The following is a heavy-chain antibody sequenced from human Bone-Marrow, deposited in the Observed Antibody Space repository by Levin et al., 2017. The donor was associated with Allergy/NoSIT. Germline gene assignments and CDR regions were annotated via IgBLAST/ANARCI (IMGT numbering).Heavy chain of an antibody. CDR3: ARSGCSDGSCLLIDAFDI. J-gene: IGHJ3*02. D-gene: IGHD2-15*01. Sequence: GASVKVSCKASGYTFTNYGMSWVRQAPGQGPEWMGWISGYNGNTNYAQKLQGRVTMTTDTSTSTAYMELRSLRFDDTGVYYCARSGCSDGSCLLIDAFDIWGQGTMVTVSS. V-gene: IGHV1-18*01. CDR2: ISGYNGNT. CDR1: GYTFTNYG.